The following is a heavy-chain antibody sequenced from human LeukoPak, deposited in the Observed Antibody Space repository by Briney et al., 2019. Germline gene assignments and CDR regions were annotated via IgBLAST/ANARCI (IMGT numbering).Heavy chain of an antibody. V-gene: IGHV3-48*03. Sequence: PGGSLRLSCAASGFTFSSYEMNWVRQAPGKGLEWVSYISSSGRTIYYADSVKGRSTISRDNAKSSLFLQMNSLRAEDTAVYYCARVPGLRGNYWGQGTLVTVSS. CDR1: GFTFSSYE. CDR3: ARVPGLRGNY. D-gene: IGHD4-17*01. J-gene: IGHJ4*02. CDR2: ISSSGRTI.